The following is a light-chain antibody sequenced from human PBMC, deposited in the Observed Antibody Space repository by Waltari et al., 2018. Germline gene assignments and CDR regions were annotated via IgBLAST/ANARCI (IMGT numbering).Light chain of an antibody. CDR3: CSYAGSYTSYVV. J-gene: IGLJ2*01. V-gene: IGLV2-23*02. CDR1: TSDVGRYNH. CDR2: EVS. Sequence: SALTQPASVYGSPGQSIPIPCPGTTSDVGRYNHVPWYQQHPCKAPKLIIYEVSQRPSGVSNRFSGSKSGNTASLTISGLQAEDEADYHCCSYAGSYTSYVVFGGGTKLTVL.